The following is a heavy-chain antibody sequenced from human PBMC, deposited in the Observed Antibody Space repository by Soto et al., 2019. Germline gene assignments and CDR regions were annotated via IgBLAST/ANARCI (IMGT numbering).Heavy chain of an antibody. CDR1: GGSFSGYY. Sequence: SETLSLTCAVYGGSFSGYYWSWIRQPPGKGLEWIGEINHSGSTNYNPSLKSRVTISVDTFKNQFSLKLSSVTAADTAVYYCARTGYSYYYYCMDVWGKGTTVTVSS. CDR2: INHSGST. D-gene: IGHD5-18*01. V-gene: IGHV4-34*01. J-gene: IGHJ6*03. CDR3: ARTGYSYYYYCMDV.